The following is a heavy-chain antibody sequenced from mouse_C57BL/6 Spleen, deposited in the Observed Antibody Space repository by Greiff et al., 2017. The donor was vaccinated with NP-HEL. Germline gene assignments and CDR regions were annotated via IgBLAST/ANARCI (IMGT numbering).Heavy chain of an antibody. V-gene: IGHV1-76*01. J-gene: IGHJ3*01. CDR3: ARGDYYGSSYSWFAY. CDR1: GYTFTDYY. Sequence: VKLVESGAELVRPGASVKLSCKASGYTFTDYYINWVKQRPGQGLEWIARIYPGSGNTYYNEKFKGKATLTAEKSSSTAYMQLSSLTSEDSAVYFCARGDYYGSSYSWFAYWGQGTLVTVSA. CDR2: IYPGSGNT. D-gene: IGHD1-1*01.